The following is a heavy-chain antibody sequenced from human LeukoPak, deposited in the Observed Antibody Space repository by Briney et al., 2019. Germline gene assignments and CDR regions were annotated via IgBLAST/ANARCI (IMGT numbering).Heavy chain of an antibody. V-gene: IGHV1-18*01. CDR2: ISAYNGHT. Sequence: GASVKVSCKASGYTFSTYGISWVRQAPGQGLEWMGWISAYNGHTNYAQKFQGRVTMTTDTSTSTAYMELTSLTSDDTAVYYCARGKDLGAVAGTFDYWGQGTLVTVSS. CDR1: GYTFSTYG. J-gene: IGHJ4*02. D-gene: IGHD6-19*01. CDR3: ARGKDLGAVAGTFDY.